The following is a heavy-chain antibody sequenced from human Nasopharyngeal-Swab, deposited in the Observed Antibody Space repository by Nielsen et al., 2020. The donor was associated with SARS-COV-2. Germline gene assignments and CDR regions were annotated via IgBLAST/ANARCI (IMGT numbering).Heavy chain of an antibody. V-gene: IGHV4-31*03. J-gene: IGHJ5*02. D-gene: IGHD6-13*01. CDR2: IYYSGST. Sequence: PRSLTPSCTVSAASLSIGCYYCSWLLQHPGKGLEWIGHIYYSGSTYYNPSLKSRVTIAVDTSKNQFSLKLSSVTAADTAVYYCARDRTAAPGIWFDPWGQGTLVTVSS. CDR1: AASLSIGCYY. CDR3: ARDRTAAPGIWFDP.